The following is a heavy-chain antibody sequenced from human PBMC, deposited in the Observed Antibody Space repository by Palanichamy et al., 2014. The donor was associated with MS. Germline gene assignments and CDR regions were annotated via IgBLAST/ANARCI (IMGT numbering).Heavy chain of an antibody. CDR3: ARGTSRLAMITPLNY. V-gene: IGHV3-21*01. Sequence: EVQLVESGGGLVKPGGSLRLSCAASGFTFSSYSMNWVRQAPGKGLEWVSSISSSSYIYYADSVKGRFTISRDNAKNSLYLQMNSLRAEDTAVYYCARGTSRLAMITPLNYWGQGTLVTVSS. D-gene: IGHD3-16*01. J-gene: IGHJ4*02. CDR2: ISSSSYI. CDR1: GFTFSSYS.